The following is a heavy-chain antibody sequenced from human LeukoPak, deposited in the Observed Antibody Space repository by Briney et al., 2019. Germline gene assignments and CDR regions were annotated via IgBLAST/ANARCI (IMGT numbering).Heavy chain of an antibody. J-gene: IGHJ3*02. CDR3: VKASIYGDELSAFDI. CDR1: GFIFSSYG. D-gene: IGHD4-17*01. Sequence: GGSLRLSCAASGFIFSSYGMHWVRQAPGKGLEWVAVIWYDGSNKYYADSVKGRFTISRDNSKNTLYLQMNSLRAEDTAVYYCVKASIYGDELSAFDIWGQGTMVTVSS. CDR2: IWYDGSNK. V-gene: IGHV3-33*06.